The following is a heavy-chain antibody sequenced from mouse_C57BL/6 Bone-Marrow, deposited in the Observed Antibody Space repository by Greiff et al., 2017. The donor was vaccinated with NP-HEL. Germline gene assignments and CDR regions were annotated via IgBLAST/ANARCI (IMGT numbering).Heavy chain of an antibody. CDR2: INPGSGGT. CDR1: GYAFTNYL. V-gene: IGHV1-54*01. Sequence: VKLQQSGAELVRPGTSVKVSCKASGYAFTNYLIEWVKQRPGQGLEWIGVINPGSGGTNYNEKLKGKATLTTDKSSSTAYMQLSSLTSEDSAVYCCARGGIYYDYAWFAYWGQGTLVTVSA. J-gene: IGHJ3*01. CDR3: ARGGIYYDYAWFAY. D-gene: IGHD2-4*01.